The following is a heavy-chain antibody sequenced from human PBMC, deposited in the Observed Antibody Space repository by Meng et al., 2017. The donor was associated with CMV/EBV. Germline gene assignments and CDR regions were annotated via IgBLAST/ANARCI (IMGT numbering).Heavy chain of an antibody. CDR3: VRPYSKESNNWFDP. CDR1: GYTFTGYY. V-gene: IGHV1-2*02. CDR2: INPNSGGT. D-gene: IGHD4-11*01. Sequence: ASVKVSCKASGYTFTGYYMHWVRQAPGQGLEWMGWINPNSGGTNYAQKFQGRVTMTRDTSISTAYMELSRLRSDDTAVYYCVRPYSKESNNWFDPWGQGTLVTVSS. J-gene: IGHJ5*02.